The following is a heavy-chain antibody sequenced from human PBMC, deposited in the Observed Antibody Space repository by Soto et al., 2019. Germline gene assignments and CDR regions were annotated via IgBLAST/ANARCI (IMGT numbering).Heavy chain of an antibody. CDR3: AKTAVSDSSGYYFDY. V-gene: IGHV3-23*01. Sequence: PGGSLRLSFAASGFTFSSYAMSWVRQAPGKGLEWVSAISGSGGSTYYADSVKGRFTISRDNSKNTLYLQMNSLRAEDTAVYYCAKTAVSDSSGYYFDYWGQGTLVTVSS. CDR1: GFTFSSYA. CDR2: ISGSGGST. J-gene: IGHJ4*02. D-gene: IGHD3-22*01.